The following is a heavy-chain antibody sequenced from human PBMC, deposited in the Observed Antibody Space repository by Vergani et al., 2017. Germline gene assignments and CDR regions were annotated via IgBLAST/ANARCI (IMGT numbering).Heavy chain of an antibody. CDR2: IYTSGST. V-gene: IGHV4-4*07. Sequence: QVQLQESGPGLVKPSETLSLTCTVSGGSISSYYWSWIRQPAGKGLEWIGRIYTSGSTNYNPSLKSRVTMSVDTSKNQFSLKLSSVTAADTAVYYWAESPPHYVGGVIVLLFDYWGQGTLVTVSS. CDR3: AESPPHYVGGVIVLLFDY. D-gene: IGHD3-16*02. CDR1: GGSISSYY. J-gene: IGHJ4*02.